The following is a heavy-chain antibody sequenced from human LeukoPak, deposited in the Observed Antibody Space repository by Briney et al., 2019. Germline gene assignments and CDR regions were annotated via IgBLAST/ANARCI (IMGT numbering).Heavy chain of an antibody. Sequence: SGGSLRLSCVGFGLTFRDYGMNWVRQAPGTGLEWVAGMREDGGQEYYVDSVRGRFTISRDSAKNSLHLQMNSLRVEDTAVYYCVRALSSSSPYWGQGTLVTVSS. V-gene: IGHV3-7*03. CDR3: VRALSSSSPY. J-gene: IGHJ4*02. D-gene: IGHD6-6*01. CDR1: GLTFRDYG. CDR2: MREDGGQE.